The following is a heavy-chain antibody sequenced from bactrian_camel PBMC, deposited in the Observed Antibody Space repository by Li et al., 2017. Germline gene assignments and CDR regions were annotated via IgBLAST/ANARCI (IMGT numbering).Heavy chain of an antibody. Sequence: VQLVESGGGLVQPGGSLRLSCAASGFTFSTYDMSWVRQAPGKGLEWVSTINSGSSRLYYADSVKGRFTITQDSAKNTVYLQMDGLKPEDTAIYYCAAEPGGLCPPREYNYWGQGTQVTVS. D-gene: IGHD4*01. CDR2: INSGSSRL. V-gene: IGHV3S40*01. CDR3: AAEPGGLCPPREYNY. CDR1: GFTFSTYD. J-gene: IGHJ4*01.